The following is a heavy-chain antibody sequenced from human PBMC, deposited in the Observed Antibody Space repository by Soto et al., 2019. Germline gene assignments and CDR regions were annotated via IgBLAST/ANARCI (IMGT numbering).Heavy chain of an antibody. CDR3: AKHGEEYSSSCADS. V-gene: IGHV3-30*18. CDR1: GFTFSSYG. CDR2: ISYDGSNK. Sequence: GGSLRLSCAASGFTFSSYGMHWVRQAPGKGLEWVAVISYDGSNKYYADSVKGRFTISRDNSKNTLYLQMNSLRAEDTAVYYCAKHGEEYSSSCADSWGQGTLVTVSS. D-gene: IGHD6-13*01. J-gene: IGHJ5*01.